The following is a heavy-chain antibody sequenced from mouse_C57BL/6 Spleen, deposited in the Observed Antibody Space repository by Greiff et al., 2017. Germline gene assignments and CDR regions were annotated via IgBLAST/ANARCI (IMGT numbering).Heavy chain of an antibody. V-gene: IGHV1-26*01. CDR3: ASPTVVADAMDY. CDR1: GYTFTDYY. CDR2: INPNNGGT. Sequence: VQLQQSGPELVKPGASVKISCKASGYTFTDYYMNWVKQSHGKSLEWIGDINPNNGGTSYNQKFKGKDTLTVDKSSSTAYMELRSLTSEDSAVYYCASPTVVADAMDYWGQGTSVTVSS. D-gene: IGHD1-1*01. J-gene: IGHJ4*01.